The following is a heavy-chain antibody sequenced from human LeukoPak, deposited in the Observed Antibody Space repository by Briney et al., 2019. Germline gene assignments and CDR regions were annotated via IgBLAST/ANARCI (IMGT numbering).Heavy chain of an antibody. CDR2: INPSGGST. D-gene: IGHD6-19*01. Sequence: ASVKVSCKASGYTFTSYYMHWVRQAPGQGLEWMGIINPSGGSTSYAQKFQGRVTMTRDMSTSTVYMELSSLRSEDTAVYYCARGLLSGAGYSSGWYLTYDYWGQGTLVTVSS. V-gene: IGHV1-46*01. J-gene: IGHJ4*02. CDR3: ARGLLSGAGYSSGWYLTYDY. CDR1: GYTFTSYY.